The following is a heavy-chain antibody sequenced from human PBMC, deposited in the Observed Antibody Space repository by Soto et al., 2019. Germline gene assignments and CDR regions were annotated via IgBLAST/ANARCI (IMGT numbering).Heavy chain of an antibody. CDR2: IDPSDSYT. D-gene: IGHD4-4*01. CDR1: GYSFTSYW. J-gene: IGHJ6*02. V-gene: IGHV5-10-1*01. CDR3: ARQTTVTTVYYYYGMDV. Sequence: GESLKISCKGSGYSFTSYWISWVRQMPGKGLEWMGRIDPSDSYTNYSPSFQGHVTISADKSISTAYLQWSSLKASDTAMYYCARQTTVTTVYYYYGMDVWGQGTTLTVSS.